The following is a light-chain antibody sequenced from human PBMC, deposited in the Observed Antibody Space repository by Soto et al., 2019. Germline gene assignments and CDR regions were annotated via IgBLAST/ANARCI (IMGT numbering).Light chain of an antibody. CDR3: QQRSNWHPWT. V-gene: IGKV3-11*01. CDR2: DAS. J-gene: IGKJ1*01. Sequence: EILMTQSPSTLSVSPGERATLSCRASQSVSRNLAWYQQKPGQAPRLLIYDASNRATGIPARFSGSGSGTDFTLTISSLEPEDFAVYYCQQRSNWHPWTFGQGTKVDIK. CDR1: QSVSRN.